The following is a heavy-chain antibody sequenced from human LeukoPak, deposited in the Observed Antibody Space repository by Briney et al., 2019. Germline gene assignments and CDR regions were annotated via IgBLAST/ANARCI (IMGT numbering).Heavy chain of an antibody. Sequence: RPGGSLSLSCAASGFTVSSNYMSWVRQAPGKGLEWVSVIYSGGSTYYADSVKGRFTISRDNSKNTLYLQMNSLRAEDTAVYYCAREDRNWGYYGMDVWGQGTTVTVSS. CDR2: IYSGGST. D-gene: IGHD7-27*01. V-gene: IGHV3-53*01. J-gene: IGHJ6*02. CDR1: GFTVSSNY. CDR3: AREDRNWGYYGMDV.